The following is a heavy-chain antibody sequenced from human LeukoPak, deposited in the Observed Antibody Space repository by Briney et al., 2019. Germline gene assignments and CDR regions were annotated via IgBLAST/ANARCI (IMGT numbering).Heavy chain of an antibody. CDR1: GYTLTSNG. CDR3: ARARIAVAGFDY. J-gene: IGHJ4*02. CDR2: IIPIFGTA. Sequence: EASVKVSCKASGYTLTSNGISWVRQAPGQGLEWMGGIIPIFGTANYAQKFQGRVTITADESTSTAYMELSSLRSEDTAVYYCARARIAVAGFDYWGQGTLVTVSS. D-gene: IGHD6-19*01. V-gene: IGHV1-69*13.